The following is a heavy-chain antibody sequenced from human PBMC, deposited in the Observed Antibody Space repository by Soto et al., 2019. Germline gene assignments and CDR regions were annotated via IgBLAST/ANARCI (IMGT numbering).Heavy chain of an antibody. J-gene: IGHJ6*02. V-gene: IGHV3-48*02. Sequence: EVQLVESGGGLVQPGGSLRLSCAASGFTLSNYAVNWVRQAPGKGLEWVSYISSDSRYIYHGDSVKGRFTISRDNARNSEYLHMNSMRDEDTAVYYCARIKLVYFFFINVDVYDMDVWGQGTPVTVSS. D-gene: IGHD2-8*01. CDR1: GFTLSNYA. CDR3: ARIKLVYFFFINVDVYDMDV. CDR2: ISSDSRYI.